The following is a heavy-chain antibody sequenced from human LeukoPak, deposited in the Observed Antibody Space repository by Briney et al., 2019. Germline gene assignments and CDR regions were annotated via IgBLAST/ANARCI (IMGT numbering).Heavy chain of an antibody. Sequence: PGGSLRLSCAASGFIFSSYEMNWVRQAPGRGLEWISYISGSGATIYYADSVKGRFTISRDNANNSLYLRMNSLRAEDTAVYYCARDKLYSSSWYALFDYRGQGTLVTVSS. CDR2: ISGSGATI. J-gene: IGHJ4*02. D-gene: IGHD6-13*01. V-gene: IGHV3-48*03. CDR1: GFIFSSYE. CDR3: ARDKLYSSSWYALFDY.